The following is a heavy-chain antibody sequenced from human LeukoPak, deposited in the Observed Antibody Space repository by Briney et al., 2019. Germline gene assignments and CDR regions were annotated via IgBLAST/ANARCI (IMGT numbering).Heavy chain of an antibody. CDR2: IKGDGSVQ. Sequence: GGFLRLSCTASGFPFSGYYISWVRQAPGTGLEWLANIKGDGSVQDYVDSVKGRFTISGDNAKNSLYLQMNNLRVDDTAVYYCVGQLLRAVWGKGTTVTVSS. CDR3: VGQLLRAV. J-gene: IGHJ6*03. CDR1: GFPFSGYY. D-gene: IGHD2-2*01. V-gene: IGHV3-7*01.